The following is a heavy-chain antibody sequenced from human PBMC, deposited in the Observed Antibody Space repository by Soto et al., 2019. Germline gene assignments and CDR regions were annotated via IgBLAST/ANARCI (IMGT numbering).Heavy chain of an antibody. CDR1: GGSFSGYY. V-gene: IGHV4-34*01. CDR2: INHSGST. CDR3: ARGIRYYGMDV. J-gene: IGHJ6*02. Sequence: QVQLQQWGAGLLKPSETLSLTCAVYGGSFSGYYWSWIRQPPGKGLEWIGEINHSGSTNYNPSLKGRVTISVDTSKNQFSLKLSSVTAADTAVYYCARGIRYYGMDVWGQGTTVTVSS.